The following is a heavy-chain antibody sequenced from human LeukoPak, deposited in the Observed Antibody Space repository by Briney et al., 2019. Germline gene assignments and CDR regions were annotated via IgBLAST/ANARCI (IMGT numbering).Heavy chain of an antibody. V-gene: IGHV3-30-3*01. CDR2: ISYDGSNK. CDR3: ARGRSDAFDI. D-gene: IGHD3-10*01. Sequence: GGSLRLSCAASGFTVNSNYMTWVRQAPGKGLEWVAVISYDGSNKYYADSVKGRFTISRDNSKNTLYLQMNSLRAEDTAVYYCARGRSDAFDIWGQGTMVTVSS. J-gene: IGHJ3*02. CDR1: GFTVNSNY.